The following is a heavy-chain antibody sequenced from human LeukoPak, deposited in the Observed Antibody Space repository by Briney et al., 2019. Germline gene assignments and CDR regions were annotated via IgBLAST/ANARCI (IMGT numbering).Heavy chain of an antibody. V-gene: IGHV4-59*01. D-gene: IGHD6-19*01. CDR1: GGSISSYY. J-gene: IGHJ4*02. Sequence: SETLSLTCTVSGGSISSYYWSWIRQPPGKGLERIGYIYYSGSTNYNPSLKSRVTISVDTSKNQFSLKLSSVTAADTAVYYCARGLTGIAVAVDYWGQGTLVTVSS. CDR2: IYYSGST. CDR3: ARGLTGIAVAVDY.